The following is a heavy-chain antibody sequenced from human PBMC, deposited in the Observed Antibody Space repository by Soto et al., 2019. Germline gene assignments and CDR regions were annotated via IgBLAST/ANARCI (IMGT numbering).Heavy chain of an antibody. CDR1: GGSISGHY. J-gene: IGHJ4*02. Sequence: SETLSLTCSVSGGSISGHYWTWIRQSPGKGLEWIGYIFYSGSTNYNPSLKSRVTISVDTSKNQFSLKMSSVTAADTAVYYCARVGSSGWSPDYWGRGALVTVSS. V-gene: IGHV4-59*11. D-gene: IGHD6-19*01. CDR3: ARVGSSGWSPDY. CDR2: IFYSGST.